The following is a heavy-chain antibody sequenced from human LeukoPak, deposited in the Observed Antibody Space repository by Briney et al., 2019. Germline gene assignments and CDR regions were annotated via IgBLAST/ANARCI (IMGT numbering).Heavy chain of an antibody. D-gene: IGHD6-19*01. V-gene: IGHV3-11*06. Sequence: PGGSLRLSCAASGFTFSDYNMSWIRQAPGKGLEWVSYISSSSSYTNYADSVKGRFTISRDNAKNSLYLQMNSLRAEDTAVYYCARGHEGSHWGQGTLVTVSS. J-gene: IGHJ4*02. CDR1: GFTFSDYN. CDR2: ISSSSSYT. CDR3: ARGHEGSH.